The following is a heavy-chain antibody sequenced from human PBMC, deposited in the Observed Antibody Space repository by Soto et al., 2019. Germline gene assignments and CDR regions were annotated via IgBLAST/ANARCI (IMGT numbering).Heavy chain of an antibody. CDR3: AMVDVYVTPSPQDV. CDR2: INAYNGNT. J-gene: IGHJ6*02. D-gene: IGHD3-16*01. Sequence: GASVKVSCKASGYTFTSYDISWVRQATGQGLEWMGWINAYNGNTNYAQNLQGRLTLTTDTSTTTAYMELRSLRSNDTAIYYCAMVDVYVTPSPQDVWGQGTTVTVS. V-gene: IGHV1-18*01. CDR1: GYTFTSYD.